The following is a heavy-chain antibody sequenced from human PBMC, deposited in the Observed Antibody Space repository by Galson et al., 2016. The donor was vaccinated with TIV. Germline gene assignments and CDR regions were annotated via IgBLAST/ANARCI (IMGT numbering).Heavy chain of an antibody. J-gene: IGHJ4*02. D-gene: IGHD2/OR15-2a*01. CDR3: ATVAWFPGLSLDN. CDR2: FDPEVSKT. Sequence: SVKVSCKVSGNSLNELVIHWVRQAPGKGLEWMGGFDPEVSKTVSAQMLQGRVTMAADTSRNTAYMELGSLRFEDTAVYYCATVAWFPGLSLDNWGQGTLVTVSS. V-gene: IGHV1-24*01. CDR1: GNSLNELV.